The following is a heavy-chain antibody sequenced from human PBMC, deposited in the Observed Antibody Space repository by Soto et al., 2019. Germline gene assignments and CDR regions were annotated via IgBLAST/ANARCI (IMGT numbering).Heavy chain of an antibody. Sequence: ASVKVSCKASGYTFTSYDINWVRQATGQGLEWMGWMNPNSGNTGYAQKFQGRVTMTRNTSISTAYMELSSLRSEDTAVYYCARVGVPAAIRLHWFDPWGQGTLVTVSS. V-gene: IGHV1-8*01. CDR1: GYTFTSYD. CDR2: MNPNSGNT. J-gene: IGHJ5*02. CDR3: ARVGVPAAIRLHWFDP. D-gene: IGHD2-2*01.